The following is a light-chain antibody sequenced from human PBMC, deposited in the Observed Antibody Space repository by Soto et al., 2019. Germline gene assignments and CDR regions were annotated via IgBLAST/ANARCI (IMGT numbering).Light chain of an antibody. Sequence: DVQLTQSPSFLSASVGDIVTITFRASQGISSYLAWYQQRPGKAPKLLIYAASTLQSGVPSRFSGSGSGTEFTLTISSLQPEDFATYYCLQYNSHPLTFGQGTKVDIK. CDR3: LQYNSHPLT. J-gene: IGKJ1*01. CDR1: QGISSY. CDR2: AAS. V-gene: IGKV1-9*01.